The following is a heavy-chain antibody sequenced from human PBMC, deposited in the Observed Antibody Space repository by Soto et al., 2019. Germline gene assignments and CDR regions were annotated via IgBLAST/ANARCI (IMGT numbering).Heavy chain of an antibody. CDR2: ISAYNGNT. J-gene: IGHJ4*02. CDR1: GYTVTSYG. Sequence: GASVKVSCKASGYTVTSYGISWVRQAHGQGLEWMGWISAYNGNTNYAQKLQGRVTMTTDTSTSTAYMELRSLRSDDTAVYYCARDRRRGYYDSSGPHYFDYWGQGTLVTVSS. CDR3: ARDRRRGYYDSSGPHYFDY. D-gene: IGHD3-22*01. V-gene: IGHV1-18*01.